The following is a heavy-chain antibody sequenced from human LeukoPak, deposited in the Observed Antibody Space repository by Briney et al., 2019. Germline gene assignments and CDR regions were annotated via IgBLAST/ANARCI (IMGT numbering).Heavy chain of an antibody. CDR2: MNPDSGVT. J-gene: IGHJ4*02. V-gene: IGHV1-2*02. CDR1: GYSFTGYF. CDR3: ARDLRGLGDYFDY. Sequence: ASVKVSCKASGYSFTGYFIYWVRQAPGQGLQWMGWMNPDSGVTDYAQNFQGRVIMTRDTSISTAYMELSSLRSDDTAIYYCARDLRGLGDYFDYWGQGTLVTVSS. D-gene: IGHD3-16*01.